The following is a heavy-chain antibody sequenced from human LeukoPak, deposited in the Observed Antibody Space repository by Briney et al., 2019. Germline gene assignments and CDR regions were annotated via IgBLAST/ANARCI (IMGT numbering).Heavy chain of an antibody. J-gene: IGHJ5*02. CDR1: GGSFSGYY. CDR3: AGGTAVVTPES. Sequence: SETLSLTCAVYGGSFSGYYWSWIRQPPGKGLEWIGEINHSGSTNYNPSLKSRVTISVDTSKNQFSLKLSSVTAADTAVYYCAGGTAVVTPESWGQGTLVTVSS. D-gene: IGHD4-23*01. CDR2: INHSGST. V-gene: IGHV4-34*01.